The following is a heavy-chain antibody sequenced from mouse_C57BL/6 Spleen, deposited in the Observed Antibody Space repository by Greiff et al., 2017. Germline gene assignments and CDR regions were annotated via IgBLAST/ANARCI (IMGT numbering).Heavy chain of an antibody. Sequence: QVQLQQPGAELVKPGAPVKLSCKASGYTFTSYWMHWVKQRPGQGLEWIGMIHPNSGSTNYNEKFKSKATLTVDKASSTAYMQLSSLTSEDSAVYYCARSYDYPYYAMDDWGRGTSVTVSS. CDR1: GYTFTSYW. D-gene: IGHD2-4*01. CDR2: IHPNSGST. V-gene: IGHV1-64*01. J-gene: IGHJ4*01. CDR3: ARSYDYPYYAMDD.